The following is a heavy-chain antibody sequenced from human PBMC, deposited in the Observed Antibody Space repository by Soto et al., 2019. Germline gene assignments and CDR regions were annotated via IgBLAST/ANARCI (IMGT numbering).Heavy chain of an antibody. V-gene: IGHV2-70*04. Sequence: GSGPTLVNPTQTLTLTCTFSGFSLSTSGMRVSWIRQPPGKALEWLARIDWDDDKFYSTSLKTRLTISKDTSKNQVVLTMTNMDPVDTATYYCLPYYYDSSGYYSDYWGQGTLVTVSS. CDR3: LPYYYDSSGYYSDY. CDR1: GFSLSTSGMR. CDR2: IDWDDDK. D-gene: IGHD3-22*01. J-gene: IGHJ4*02.